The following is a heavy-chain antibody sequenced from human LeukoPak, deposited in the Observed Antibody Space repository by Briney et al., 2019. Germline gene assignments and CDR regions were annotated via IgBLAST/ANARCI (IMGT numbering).Heavy chain of an antibody. J-gene: IGHJ4*02. D-gene: IGHD3-10*01. V-gene: IGHV1-8*01. CDR1: GYTFTSYD. Sequence: GASVKLSCKASGYTFTSYDINWGRHATGQGLEWRGWMNPNSGNTGYAQKFQGRVTMTRNTSISTAYMELSSMTAENTAFYCCARGLLGDPLGQWGQGTLVTVSS. CDR2: MNPNSGNT. CDR3: ARGLLGDPLGQ.